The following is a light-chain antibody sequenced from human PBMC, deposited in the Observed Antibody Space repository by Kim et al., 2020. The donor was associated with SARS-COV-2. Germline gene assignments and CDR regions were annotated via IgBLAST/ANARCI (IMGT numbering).Light chain of an antibody. CDR2: GTS. Sequence: EIVLTQSPGTLSLSPGERATLSCRASQSVNTNHLAWYQQKPGQAPRLLIYGTSSRATGIPDRFSGSGSGTDFTLTISRLEPEDFAVYYCQQYGSSMYTFGQGTKLEIK. V-gene: IGKV3-20*01. CDR3: QQYGSSMYT. CDR1: QSVNTNH. J-gene: IGKJ2*01.